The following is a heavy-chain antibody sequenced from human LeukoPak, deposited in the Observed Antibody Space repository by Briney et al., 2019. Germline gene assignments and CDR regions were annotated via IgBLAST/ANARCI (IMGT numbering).Heavy chain of an antibody. Sequence: GGSLRLSCSASGFSFSDSYMSWFRLSPEKGLEWIAYITSSGTTTVYADSVKGRFTISRVNAKNSLYLQMNSLRPEDTAVYYCGRDPDYGDPYWGQGTLVTVSS. J-gene: IGHJ4*02. CDR2: ITSSGTTT. D-gene: IGHD4/OR15-4a*01. V-gene: IGHV3-11*01. CDR1: GFSFSDSY. CDR3: GRDPDYGDPY.